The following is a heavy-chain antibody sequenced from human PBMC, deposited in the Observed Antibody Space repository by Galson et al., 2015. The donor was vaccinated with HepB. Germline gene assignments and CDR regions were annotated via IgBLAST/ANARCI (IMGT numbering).Heavy chain of an antibody. CDR1: GGSISVDNYY. CDR2: IYYSRST. CDR3: ARGFDGKKAFDI. Sequence: TLSLTCPVSGGSISVDNYYWTWIRQPPGKGLEWIGNIYYSRSTNCNPSLKSRLTISVDTSKNQFFLKLTSVTAADAAVYYCARGFDGKKAFDIWGQGTVVTVSS. D-gene: IGHD3-9*01. J-gene: IGHJ3*02. V-gene: IGHV4-30-4*01.